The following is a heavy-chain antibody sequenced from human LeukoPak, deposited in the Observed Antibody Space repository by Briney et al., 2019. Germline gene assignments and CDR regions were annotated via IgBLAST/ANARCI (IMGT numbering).Heavy chain of an antibody. CDR3: ARDVRGGFDY. CDR2: IYYSGST. J-gene: IGHJ4*02. D-gene: IGHD2/OR15-2a*01. V-gene: IGHV4-59*01. Sequence: PLETLSLTCTVSGGSISSYYWSWIRQPPGKGLEWIGYIYYSGSTNYNPSLKSRVTISVDTSKNQFSLKLSSMTAADTAVYYCARDVRGGFDYWGQGTLVTVSS. CDR1: GGSISSYY.